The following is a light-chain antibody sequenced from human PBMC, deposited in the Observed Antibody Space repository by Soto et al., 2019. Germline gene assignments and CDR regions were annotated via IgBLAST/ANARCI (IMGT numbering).Light chain of an antibody. CDR1: QSVTTN. CDR3: QQYNNWPPWT. CDR2: GAS. J-gene: IGKJ1*01. Sequence: VMTQSPATLSVSPGERATLSCRASQSVTTNMAWYQQKPGQAPRLLIYGASTRATGIPARFSGSGSGTDFTLTISSLQSEDFAVYYCQQYNNWPPWTVGQGTKVDIK. V-gene: IGKV3-15*01.